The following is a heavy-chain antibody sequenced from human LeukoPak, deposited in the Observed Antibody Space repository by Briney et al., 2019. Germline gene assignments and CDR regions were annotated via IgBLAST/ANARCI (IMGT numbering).Heavy chain of an antibody. Sequence: SETLSLTCTVSGGSISSSSYYWGWIRQPPGKGLEWIGSIYYSGSTYYNPSLKSRVTISVDTSKNQFSLKLSSVTAADTAVYYCARIDMITFGGVISLAERRYYYYGMDVWGQGTTVTVSS. CDR1: GGSISSSSYY. J-gene: IGHJ6*02. CDR2: IYYSGST. V-gene: IGHV4-39*01. D-gene: IGHD3-16*02. CDR3: ARIDMITFGGVISLAERRYYYYGMDV.